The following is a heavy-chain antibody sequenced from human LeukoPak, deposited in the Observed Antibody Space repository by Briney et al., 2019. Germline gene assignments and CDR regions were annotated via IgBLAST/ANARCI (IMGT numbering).Heavy chain of an antibody. V-gene: IGHV3-23*01. D-gene: IGHD6-13*01. CDR3: AKESKTRIAALDF. CDR2: ISGSAGNI. Sequence: GGSLRPSCAASGFTFSSYAMSWVRQAPGKGLEWVSAISGSAGNIYYADSVKGRFTISRDNSKNALYLQMNSLRAEDTAVYYCAKESKTRIAALDFWGQGTLVTVSS. CDR1: GFTFSSYA. J-gene: IGHJ4*02.